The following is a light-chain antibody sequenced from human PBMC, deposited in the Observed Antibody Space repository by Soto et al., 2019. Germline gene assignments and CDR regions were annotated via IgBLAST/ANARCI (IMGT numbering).Light chain of an antibody. V-gene: IGKV1-5*01. Sequence: DIQMTQSPFSLSSSVGDRVTITCRASQSINRDLNWYQQKPGTAPKLLIYHASTLESGVPSRFSGSGSGTEFTLTISSLQPDDFATYYCHQYNSYSFGQGTKVDIK. CDR2: HAS. J-gene: IGKJ1*01. CDR1: QSINRD. CDR3: HQYNSYS.